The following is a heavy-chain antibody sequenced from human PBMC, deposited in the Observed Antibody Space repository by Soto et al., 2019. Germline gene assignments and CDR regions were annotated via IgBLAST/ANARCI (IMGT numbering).Heavy chain of an antibody. CDR1: GGSISSYY. J-gene: IGHJ3*02. CDR2: INHSGST. V-gene: IGHV4-34*01. D-gene: IGHD3-22*01. Sequence: SETLSLTCTVSGGSISSYYWNWIRQPPGKGLEWIGEINHSGSTNYNPSLKSRVTISVDTSKNQFSLKLSSVTAADTAVYYCARAEEITMIVLGAFDIWGQGTMVTVS. CDR3: ARAEEITMIVLGAFDI.